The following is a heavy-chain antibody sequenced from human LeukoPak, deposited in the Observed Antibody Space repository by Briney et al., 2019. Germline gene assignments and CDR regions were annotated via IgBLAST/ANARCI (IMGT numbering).Heavy chain of an antibody. Sequence: SVKVSCKASGGTFSSYAISWVRQAPGQGLEWMGGIIPIFGTANYAQKFQGRVTITTDESTSTAYMELSSLRSEDTAVYYCARALPVFWSGYDWFDPWGQGTLVTVSS. D-gene: IGHD3-3*01. J-gene: IGHJ5*02. CDR2: IIPIFGTA. CDR1: GGTFSSYA. V-gene: IGHV1-69*05. CDR3: ARALPVFWSGYDWFDP.